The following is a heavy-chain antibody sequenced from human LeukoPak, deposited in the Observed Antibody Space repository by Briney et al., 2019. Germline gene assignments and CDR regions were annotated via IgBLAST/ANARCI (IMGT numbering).Heavy chain of an antibody. CDR3: ARDQRRDYFDY. V-gene: IGHV4-59*01. J-gene: IGHJ4*02. CDR1: GGSISSYY. CDR2: IYYSGST. D-gene: IGHD5-24*01. Sequence: SETLSLTCTVSGGSISSYYWSSIRQPPGRGLEWIGYIYYSGSTNYNPSLKSRVTITVDTSKNQFSLKLSSVTAADTAVYYCARDQRRDYFDYWGQGTLVTVSS.